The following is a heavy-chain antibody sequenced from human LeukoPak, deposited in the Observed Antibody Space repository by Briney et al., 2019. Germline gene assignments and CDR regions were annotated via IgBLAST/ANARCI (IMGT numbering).Heavy chain of an antibody. V-gene: IGHV4-59*01. D-gene: IGHD3-9*01. CDR2: IYYSGST. Sequence: PSETLSLTCTVSGGSLSSYYWSWIRQPPGKGLEWIGYIYYSGSTNYNPSLKSRVTISVDTSKNQFSLKLSSVTAADTAVYYCARDQYYDILTGYYALVYFDYWGQGTLVTVSS. J-gene: IGHJ4*02. CDR1: GGSLSSYY. CDR3: ARDQYYDILTGYYALVYFDY.